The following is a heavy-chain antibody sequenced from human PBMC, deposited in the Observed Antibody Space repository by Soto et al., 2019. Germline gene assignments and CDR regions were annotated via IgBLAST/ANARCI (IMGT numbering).Heavy chain of an antibody. V-gene: IGHV3-48*03. D-gene: IGHD1-26*01. Sequence: GGSLRLSCAASGFSFSTYEMNWVRQAPGKGLEWVSYISRSGIDIYYADSVKGRFTISRDNANNSLYLQMNSLRAEDTAVYYCAPRKYGSFNIGAFDIWGQGTMVTVSS. J-gene: IGHJ3*02. CDR1: GFSFSTYE. CDR2: ISRSGIDI. CDR3: APRKYGSFNIGAFDI.